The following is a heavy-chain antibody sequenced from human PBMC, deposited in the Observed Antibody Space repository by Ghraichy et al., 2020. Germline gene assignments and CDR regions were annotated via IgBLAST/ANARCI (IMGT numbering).Heavy chain of an antibody. J-gene: IGHJ4*02. V-gene: IGHV6-1*01. CDR1: GDSVSSNSAA. Sequence: SETLSLTCAISGDSVSSNSAAWNWIRQSPSRGLEWLGRTYYRSKWYNDYAVSVKSRITINPDTSKDQFSLQLNSVTPEDTAVYYCARDLGSRWELLPFDYWGQGTLVTVSS. CDR2: TYYRSKWYN. CDR3: ARDLGSRWELLPFDY. D-gene: IGHD1-26*01.